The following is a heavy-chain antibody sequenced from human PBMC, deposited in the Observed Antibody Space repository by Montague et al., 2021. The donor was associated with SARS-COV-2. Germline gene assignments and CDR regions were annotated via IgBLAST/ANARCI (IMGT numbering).Heavy chain of an antibody. Sequence: SETLSLTCTVSGGSISSSDYYWGWIRQPPGKGLEWIGSVYFSGFTYYNPSLKSRVTIPVDTSKNQLSLKLSSATAADTAVYYGARHGDRAEGRLSWFDPWGQGTLVTVSS. CDR2: VYFSGFT. CDR1: GGSISSSDYY. D-gene: IGHD3-3*01. CDR3: ARHGDRAEGRLSWFDP. V-gene: IGHV4-39*01. J-gene: IGHJ5*02.